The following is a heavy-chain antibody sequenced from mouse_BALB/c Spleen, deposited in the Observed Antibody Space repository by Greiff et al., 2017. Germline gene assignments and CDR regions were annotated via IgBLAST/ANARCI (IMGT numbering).Heavy chain of an antibody. V-gene: IGHV1-67*01. CDR1: GYTFTDYA. CDR2: ISTYYGNT. Sequence: VHLVESGPELVRPGVSVKISCKGSGYTFTDYAMHWVKQSHAKSLEWIGVISTYYGNTNYNHKFKGKATMTVDKSSSTAYMELARLTSEDSAVYFCARPFDYWGQGTTLTVSS. CDR3: ARPFDY. J-gene: IGHJ2*01.